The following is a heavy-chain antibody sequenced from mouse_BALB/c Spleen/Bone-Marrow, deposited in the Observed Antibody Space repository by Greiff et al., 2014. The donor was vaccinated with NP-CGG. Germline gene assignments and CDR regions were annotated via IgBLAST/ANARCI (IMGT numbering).Heavy chain of an antibody. CDR2: IYYSGTT. D-gene: IGHD2-4*01. V-gene: IGHV3-5*02. CDR1: GISITTGNYR. J-gene: IGHJ4*01. CDR3: ARDGGLRGYAMDY. Sequence: VQLQQSGPGLVKPSQTVSLTCTVTGISITTGNYRWSWIRQSPGNKLEWIGYIYYSGTTTYSPSLTSRTTITRDTSKNQFFLEMNSLTAEDTATYYCARDGGLRGYAMDYWGQGTSVTVSS.